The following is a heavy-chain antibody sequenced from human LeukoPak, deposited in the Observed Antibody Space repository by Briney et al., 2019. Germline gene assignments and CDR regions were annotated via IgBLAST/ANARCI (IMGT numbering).Heavy chain of an antibody. CDR3: ASSGSGWTNFDY. J-gene: IGHJ4*02. CDR1: GGSISSYF. D-gene: IGHD6-19*01. V-gene: IGHV4-59*01. Sequence: SETLSLTCTVSGGSISSYFWSWIRQPPGKGLEWIGYIYYSGSTNYNPSLKSRVTISVDTSKNQFSLKLSSVTAADTAVYYCASSGSGWTNFDYWGQGTLVTVSS. CDR2: IYYSGST.